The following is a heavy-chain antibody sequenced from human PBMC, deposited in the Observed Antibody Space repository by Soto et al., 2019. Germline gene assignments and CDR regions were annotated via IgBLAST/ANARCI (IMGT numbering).Heavy chain of an antibody. CDR1: GFTFDDYA. CDR3: AKDISLGELSAPDH. D-gene: IGHD3-16*02. Sequence: VQLVESEGGLVQPGRSLRLSCVASGFTFDDYAMHWVRQAPGKGLEWVSGMSWNRGSIVYADSVKGRFTISRDNANNSLYLQMNSLRPEDSALYYCAKDISLGELSAPDHWDQGTLVTVSS. J-gene: IGHJ4*02. CDR2: MSWNRGSI. V-gene: IGHV3-9*01.